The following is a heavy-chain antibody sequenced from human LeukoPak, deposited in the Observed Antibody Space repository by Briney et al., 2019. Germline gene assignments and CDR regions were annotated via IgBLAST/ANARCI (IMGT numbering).Heavy chain of an antibody. D-gene: IGHD3-22*01. J-gene: IGHJ3*02. CDR1: GGSISSGSKY. Sequence: SSETLSLTCTVSGGSISSGSKYWSWIRQPAGKRLEWIGRIYTSGSTNYNPSLKSRVTISLDTSKNQFSLKLSSVTAADTAVYYCARESGDYYDSSGYSAFDIWGQGTMVTVSS. V-gene: IGHV4-61*02. CDR2: IYTSGST. CDR3: ARESGDYYDSSGYSAFDI.